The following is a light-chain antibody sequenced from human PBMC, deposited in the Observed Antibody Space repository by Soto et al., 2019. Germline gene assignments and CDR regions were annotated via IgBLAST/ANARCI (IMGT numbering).Light chain of an antibody. J-gene: IGKJ3*01. V-gene: IGKV3-20*01. Sequence: EVVLTQSPGTLSLSAGERATLSCRASQSVDYSHLAWYQQKPGQAPRLLIYDTSTRAAGIPDSFSGSGSGPDFTLTISRLEPEDFGVYFCHHYTRSPIFTFGPGTTLD. CDR2: DTS. CDR3: HHYTRSPIFT. CDR1: QSVDYSH.